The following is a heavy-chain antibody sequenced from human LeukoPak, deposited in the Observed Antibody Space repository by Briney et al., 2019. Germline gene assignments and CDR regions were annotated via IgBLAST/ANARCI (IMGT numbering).Heavy chain of an antibody. Sequence: ASVKVSCKASGYTFTSYDINWVRQATGQGLEWMGWMNPNSGNTGYAQKFQGRVTITRNTSISTAYMELSSLRSEDTAVYYCARGQTDSLAYYDFWSGYYRDYYYYMDVWGKGTTVTVSS. V-gene: IGHV1-8*03. CDR2: MNPNSGNT. CDR3: ARGQTDSLAYYDFWSGYYRDYYYYMDV. J-gene: IGHJ6*03. CDR1: GYTFTSYD. D-gene: IGHD3-3*01.